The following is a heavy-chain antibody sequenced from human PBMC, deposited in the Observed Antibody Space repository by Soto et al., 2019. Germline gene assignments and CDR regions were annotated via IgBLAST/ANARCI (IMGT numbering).Heavy chain of an antibody. CDR1: GFSLSSSGVG. CDR2: IYWDDDK. D-gene: IGHD6-19*01. V-gene: IGHV2-5*02. Sequence: QITLKESGRTLVKPTQTLTLTCTFSGFSLSSSGVGVGWIRQPPGKALEWLALIYWDDDKRYSPSLMSRLTSPKDTPKDQVVLPMPTWYAVDTATYFSAHIFSGGYTSCWYGFYYDYWGQGTLVTVSS. J-gene: IGHJ4*02. CDR3: AHIFSGGYTSCWYGFYYDY.